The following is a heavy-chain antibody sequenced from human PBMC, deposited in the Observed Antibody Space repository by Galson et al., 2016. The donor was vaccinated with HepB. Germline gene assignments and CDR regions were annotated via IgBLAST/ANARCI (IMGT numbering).Heavy chain of an antibody. D-gene: IGHD7-27*01. CDR2: IKANSGAT. Sequence: SVKVSCKASGFSFIDHYMHWVRQAPGQGLEWMGWIKANSGATHYAQKFRGRVTMTRDTSIDTVYVELNTLRSDDTATYYCTRVHKWGPDFWGQGTLVTVSS. CDR3: TRVHKWGPDF. J-gene: IGHJ4*02. CDR1: GFSFIDHY. V-gene: IGHV1-2*02.